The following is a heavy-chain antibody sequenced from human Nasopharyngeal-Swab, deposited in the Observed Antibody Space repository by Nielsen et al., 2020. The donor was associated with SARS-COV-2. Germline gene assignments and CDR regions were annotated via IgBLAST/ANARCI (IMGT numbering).Heavy chain of an antibody. V-gene: IGHV3-30*04. CDR2: ISYDASDK. D-gene: IGHD5-12*01. J-gene: IGHJ6*02. CDR1: GFTFSSYT. CDR3: AKDRDSGDDSGEYYHYYGMDV. Sequence: GESLKISCAASGFTFSSYTIHWVRQAPGKGLEWVAVISYDASDKYYADSVKGRFTLSRDNSKNTVYLQMNSLRAEDTAMYYCAKDRDSGDDSGEYYHYYGMDVWGQGTSVTVS.